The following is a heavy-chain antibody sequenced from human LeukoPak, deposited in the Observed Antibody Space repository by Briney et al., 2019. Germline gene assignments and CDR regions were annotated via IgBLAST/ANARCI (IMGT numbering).Heavy chain of an antibody. CDR3: ARDYLRLGDG. CDR2: ISSNSGTK. CDR1: GFTFSDHS. Sequence: GGSLRLSCAASGFTFSDHSMNWVRQAPGKGLEWVSYISSNSGTKFYADSVRGRFTIARDNTKNSLYLQMNSLRAEDTAVYYCARDYLRLGDGWGQGTLVTVSS. V-gene: IGHV3-48*04. J-gene: IGHJ4*02. D-gene: IGHD3-10*02.